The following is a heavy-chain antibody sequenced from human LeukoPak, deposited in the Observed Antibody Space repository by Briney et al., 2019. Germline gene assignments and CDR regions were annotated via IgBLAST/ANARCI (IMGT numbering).Heavy chain of an antibody. D-gene: IGHD6-19*01. CDR2: LSGDGSST. Sequence: WGSLRLSCAPSGFPVDDSATHSVRKARGQGLEWVSLLSGDGSSTYYTDSVKGRFTISRDNNKNSLYLQMNSLTTEDTALYYCAKDSGYTSGWYEYFQHWGQGTLVTVSS. J-gene: IGHJ1*01. V-gene: IGHV3-43*02. CDR1: GFPVDDSA. CDR3: AKDSGYTSGWYEYFQH.